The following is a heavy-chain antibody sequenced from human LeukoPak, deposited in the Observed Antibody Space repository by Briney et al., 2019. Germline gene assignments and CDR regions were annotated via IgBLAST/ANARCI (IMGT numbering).Heavy chain of an antibody. J-gene: IGHJ4*02. V-gene: IGHV1-8*02. D-gene: IGHD3-10*01. CDR3: ARGNVLLWFGELLYFDY. Sequence: ASVKVSCKASGGTFSSYAISWVRQATGQGLEWMGWMNPNSGNTGYAQKFQGRVTMTRNTSISTAYMELSSLRSEDTAVYYCARGNVLLWFGELLYFDYWGQGTLVTVSS. CDR2: MNPNSGNT. CDR1: GGTFSSYA.